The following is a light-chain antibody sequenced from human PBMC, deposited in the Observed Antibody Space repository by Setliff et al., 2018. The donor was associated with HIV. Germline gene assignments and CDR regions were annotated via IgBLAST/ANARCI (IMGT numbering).Light chain of an antibody. Sequence: QSVLTQPASVSGSPGQSITISCTGTSSDVGSYKLVSWYQHHPGKAPKVMIFEVNKRPSGVSNRFSGSKSGNTASLTISGLQTDDEADYYCCSYAGSSTYVFGTGTKVT. V-gene: IGLV2-23*02. CDR1: SSDVGSYKL. J-gene: IGLJ1*01. CDR2: EVN. CDR3: CSYAGSSTYV.